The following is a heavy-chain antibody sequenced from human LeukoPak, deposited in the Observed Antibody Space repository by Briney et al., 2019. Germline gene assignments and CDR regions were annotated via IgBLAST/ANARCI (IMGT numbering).Heavy chain of an antibody. V-gene: IGHV3-23*01. Sequence: GGSLRLSCVVSGFTFSDYAMSWVRQAPGKGLEWVSAISGSGGSTYYADSVKGRFTISRDNSKNTLYLQMNSLRAEDTAVYYCAKDLGFGYCSSTSCKFATYFDYWGQGTLVTVSS. CDR1: GFTFSDYA. CDR3: AKDLGFGYCSSTSCKFATYFDY. CDR2: ISGSGGST. J-gene: IGHJ4*02. D-gene: IGHD2-2*01.